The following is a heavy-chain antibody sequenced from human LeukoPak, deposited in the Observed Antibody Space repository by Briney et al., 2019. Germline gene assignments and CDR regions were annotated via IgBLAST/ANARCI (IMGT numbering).Heavy chain of an antibody. CDR2: IKGDGNGN. J-gene: IGHJ5*02. CDR3: ARESWSSLT. Sequence: PGGSLRLSCAASGFSFSSYWMSWVRQAPGKGLEWVANIKGDGNGNNYVDSVRGRFTISRDNAKNSLYLQMNSLRAEDTAVYYCARESWSSLTWGQGTLVTVSS. D-gene: IGHD2-2*01. CDR1: GFSFSSYW. V-gene: IGHV3-7*01.